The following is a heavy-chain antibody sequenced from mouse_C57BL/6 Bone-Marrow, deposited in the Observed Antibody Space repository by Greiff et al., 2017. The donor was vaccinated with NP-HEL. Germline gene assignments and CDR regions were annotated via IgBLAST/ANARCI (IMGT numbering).Heavy chain of an antibody. CDR1: GYTFTSYG. V-gene: IGHV1-81*01. J-gene: IGHJ2*01. CDR2: IYPRSGNT. CDR3: AREGINYYGSSPYYFDC. D-gene: IGHD1-1*01. Sequence: QVQLQQSGAELARPGASVKLSCKASGYTFTSYGISWVKQRTGQGLEWIGEIYPRSGNTYYNEKFKGKATLTADKSSSTAYMELRSLTSEDSAVYFCAREGINYYGSSPYYFDCWGHGTTLTVSS.